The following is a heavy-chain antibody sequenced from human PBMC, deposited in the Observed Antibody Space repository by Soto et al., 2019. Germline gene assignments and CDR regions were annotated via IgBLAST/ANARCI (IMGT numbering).Heavy chain of an antibody. V-gene: IGHV4-59*01. CDR2: IYYSGST. Sequence: SETLSLTCTVSGCSISSYYWSWIRQPPGKGLEWIGYIYYSGSTNYNPSLKSRVTISVDTSKNQFSLKLSSVTAADTAVYYCARDLGEGWEYDYWGQGTLVTVSS. D-gene: IGHD1-26*01. J-gene: IGHJ4*02. CDR3: ARDLGEGWEYDY. CDR1: GCSISSYY.